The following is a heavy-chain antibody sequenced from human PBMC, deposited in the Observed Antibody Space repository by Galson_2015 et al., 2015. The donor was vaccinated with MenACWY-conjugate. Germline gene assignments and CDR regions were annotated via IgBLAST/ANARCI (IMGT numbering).Heavy chain of an antibody. CDR1: GYTFTSNW. CDR3: AKRGCGSSSLDY. Sequence: QSGAEVKKPGESLKISCKGSGYTFTSNWIGWVRQMPGKGLEWMGIIYPGDSDTRYTPSFQGHVTISPDKSINTASRQWGSLEASGTAVYSCAKRGCGSSSLDYWGQGPLVTVS. CDR2: IYPGDSDT. D-gene: IGHD6-6*01. V-gene: IGHV5-51*01. J-gene: IGHJ4*02.